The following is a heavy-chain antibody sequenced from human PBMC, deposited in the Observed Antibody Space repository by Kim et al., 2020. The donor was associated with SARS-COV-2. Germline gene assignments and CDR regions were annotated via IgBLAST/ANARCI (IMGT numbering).Heavy chain of an antibody. CDR2: IYYSGST. V-gene: IGHV4-30-4*01. CDR3: AGAGWYCSSTSCRYFDY. J-gene: IGHJ4*02. D-gene: IGHD2-2*01. Sequence: SETLSLTCTVSGGSISSGDYYWSWIRQPPGKGLEWIGYIYYSGSTYYNPSLKSRVTISVDTSKNQFSLKLSSVTAADTAVYYCAGAGWYCSSTSCRYFDYWGQGTLVTVSS. CDR1: GGSISSGDYY.